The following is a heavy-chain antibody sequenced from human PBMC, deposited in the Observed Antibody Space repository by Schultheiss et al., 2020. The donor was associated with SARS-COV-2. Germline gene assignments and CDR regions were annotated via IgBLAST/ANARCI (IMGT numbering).Heavy chain of an antibody. CDR2: ISSSGSTI. CDR1: GFTFSSYE. D-gene: IGHD3-22*01. Sequence: GGSLRLSCAASGFTFSSYEMNWVRQAPGKGLEWVSYISSSGSTIYYADSVKGRFTISRDNAKNSLYLQMNSLRAEDTAVYYCVKGLPHYYDSSGYAFDIWGQGTMVTVSS. J-gene: IGHJ3*02. V-gene: IGHV3-48*03. CDR3: VKGLPHYYDSSGYAFDI.